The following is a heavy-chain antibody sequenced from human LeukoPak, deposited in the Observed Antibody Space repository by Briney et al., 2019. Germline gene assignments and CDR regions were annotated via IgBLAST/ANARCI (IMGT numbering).Heavy chain of an antibody. CDR3: AREGTAVGASPPLEY. CDR1: GFTFSSYS. J-gene: IGHJ4*02. Sequence: GGSLRLSCAASGFTFSSYSMNWVRQAPGKGLEWVSSISSSSSYIYYADSVKGRFTISRGNAKNSLYLQMNSLRAEDTAVYYCAREGTAVGASPPLEYWGQGTLVTVSS. V-gene: IGHV3-21*01. D-gene: IGHD1-26*01. CDR2: ISSSSSYI.